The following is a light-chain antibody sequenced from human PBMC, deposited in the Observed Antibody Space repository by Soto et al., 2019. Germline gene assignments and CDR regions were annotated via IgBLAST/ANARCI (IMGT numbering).Light chain of an antibody. J-gene: IGLJ1*01. Sequence: QSARTQPPSASGSPGQSVTISCTGTSSDVGGYNFVSWYQHHPDKASKLIIYEANKRPSGVPDRFSGSKSGNTASLTVSGLQAEDEADFYCSSYAGSNNRYVFGTGTKVTVL. CDR3: SSYAGSNNRYV. CDR2: EAN. V-gene: IGLV2-8*01. CDR1: SSDVGGYNF.